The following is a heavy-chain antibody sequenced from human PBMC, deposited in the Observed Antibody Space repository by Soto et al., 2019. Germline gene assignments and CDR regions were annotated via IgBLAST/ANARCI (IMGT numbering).Heavy chain of an antibody. D-gene: IGHD4-17*01. CDR3: AKDGGGDYVEYFDL. CDR1: GFTFSSYA. CDR2: ISGSGGST. V-gene: IGHV3-23*04. Sequence: VQLVQSGAEVKKPGSSVKVSCKASGFTFSSYAMSWVRQAPGKGLEWVSAISGSGGSTYYADSVKGRFTISRDNSKNTLYLQMNSLRAEDTAVYYCAKDGGGDYVEYFDLWGRGTLVTVSS. J-gene: IGHJ2*01.